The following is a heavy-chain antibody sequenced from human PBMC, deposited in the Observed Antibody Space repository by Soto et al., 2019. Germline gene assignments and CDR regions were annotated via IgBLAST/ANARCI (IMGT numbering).Heavy chain of an antibody. CDR2: ISYDGSNK. V-gene: IGHV3-30-3*01. CDR3: ARELAYGVYAFAGYYGMDV. J-gene: IGHJ6*02. CDR1: GFTFSSYA. D-gene: IGHD4-17*01. Sequence: GGSLRLSCAASGFTFSSYAMHWVRQAPGKGLEWVAVISYDGSNKYYADSVKGRFTISRDNSKNTLYLQMNSLRAEDTAVYYCARELAYGVYAFAGYYGMDVWGQGPTVSVSS.